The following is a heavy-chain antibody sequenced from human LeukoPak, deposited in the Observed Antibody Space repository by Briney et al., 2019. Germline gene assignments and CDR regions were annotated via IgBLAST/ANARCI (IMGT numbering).Heavy chain of an antibody. Sequence: SETLSLTCAVHGGSFSGYYWSWIRQPPGKGLEWIGEINHSGSTNYNPSLKSRVTISVDTSKNQFSLKLSSVTAADTAVYYCARGSSWYLRARYYYYYMDVWGKGTTATVSS. J-gene: IGHJ6*03. CDR2: INHSGST. V-gene: IGHV4-34*01. CDR3: ARGSSWYLRARYYYYYMDV. D-gene: IGHD6-13*01. CDR1: GGSFSGYY.